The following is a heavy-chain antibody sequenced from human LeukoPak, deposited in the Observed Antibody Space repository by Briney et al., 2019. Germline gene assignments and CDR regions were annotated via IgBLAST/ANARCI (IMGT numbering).Heavy chain of an antibody. CDR2: IGGSVSGT. CDR1: GFDFNIYA. Sequence: GGSLRLSCAASGFDSGFDFNIYATAWVGQAPGKGLEGVSTIGGSVSGTDYADSVKGRFTISRDNAQNSLFLQMNSLRAEDTAVYFCATSGGFVLPNAITGNWYMDVWGRGTSVTVSS. J-gene: IGHJ6*03. D-gene: IGHD2-2*01. V-gene: IGHV3-21*01. CDR3: ATSGGFVLPNAITGNWYMDV.